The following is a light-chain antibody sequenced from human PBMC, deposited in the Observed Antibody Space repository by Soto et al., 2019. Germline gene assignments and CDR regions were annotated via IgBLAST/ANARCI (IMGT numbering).Light chain of an antibody. Sequence: EIVLTQSPGTLSLSPGERATLSCRASQSVSSSYLAWYQQKPGQAPRLLIYGASSRATGIPDRFSGSGSGTAFPLTISRLEPEVFAVYYFHQYEPFGQGTKVEIK. J-gene: IGKJ1*01. V-gene: IGKV3-20*01. CDR1: QSVSSSY. CDR2: GAS. CDR3: HQYEP.